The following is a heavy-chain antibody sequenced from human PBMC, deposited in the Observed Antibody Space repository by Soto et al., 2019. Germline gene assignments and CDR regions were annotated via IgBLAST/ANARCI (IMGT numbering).Heavy chain of an antibody. Sequence: SVKVSCKASRGTFSSYAISWVRQAPGQGLEWMGGIIPIFGTANYAQKFQGRVTITADESTSTAYMELSSLRSEDTAVYYCARPIQHYSDSSGQSAWLDPWGQGTLVTVS. V-gene: IGHV1-69*13. CDR2: IIPIFGTA. J-gene: IGHJ5*02. CDR1: RGTFSSYA. CDR3: ARPIQHYSDSSGQSAWLDP. D-gene: IGHD3-22*01.